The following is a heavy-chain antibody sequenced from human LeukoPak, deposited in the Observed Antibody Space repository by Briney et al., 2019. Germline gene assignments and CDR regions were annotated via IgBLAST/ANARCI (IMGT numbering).Heavy chain of an antibody. V-gene: IGHV4-59*01. CDR2: IYHSGST. CDR1: GGSISSYY. Sequence: PSETLSLTCTASGGSISSYYWSWIRQPPGKGLEWIGYIYHSGSTNYNPSLKSRVTISVDTSRNQFSLKLSSVTAADTAVYYCAREPRGSGSYYNGGFDYWGQGTLVTVSS. D-gene: IGHD3-10*01. CDR3: AREPRGSGSYYNGGFDY. J-gene: IGHJ4*02.